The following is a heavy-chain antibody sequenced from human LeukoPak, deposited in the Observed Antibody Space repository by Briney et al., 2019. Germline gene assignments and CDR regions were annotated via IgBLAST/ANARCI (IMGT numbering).Heavy chain of an antibody. D-gene: IGHD4-17*01. Sequence: GASVKVSCKASGYTFTGYYMHWVRQAPGQGLEWMGWISAYNGNTNYAQKLQGRVTMTTDTSTSTAYMELRSLRSDDTAVYYCARDSLLYGDPPLYYYYYGMDVWGQGTTVTVSS. CDR2: ISAYNGNT. CDR3: ARDSLLYGDPPLYYYYYGMDV. CDR1: GYTFTGYY. V-gene: IGHV1-18*04. J-gene: IGHJ6*02.